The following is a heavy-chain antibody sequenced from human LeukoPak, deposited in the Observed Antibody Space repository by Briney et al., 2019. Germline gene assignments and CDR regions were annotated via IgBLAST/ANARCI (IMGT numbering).Heavy chain of an antibody. D-gene: IGHD6-6*01. CDR2: TFSGDN. CDR1: GGSLSGYH. Sequence: SETLSLTCTVSGGSLSGYHWSWIRQPPGKGLEWIGYTFSGDNNYNPSLKSRVAISGDTSRNQFSLKLTSVTAADTAIYYCARDNMGSLEYWGQGILVTVSS. J-gene: IGHJ4*02. CDR3: ARDNMGSLEY. V-gene: IGHV4-59*12.